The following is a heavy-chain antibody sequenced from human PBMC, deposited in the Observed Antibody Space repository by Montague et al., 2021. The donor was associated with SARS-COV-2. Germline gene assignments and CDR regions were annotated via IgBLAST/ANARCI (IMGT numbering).Heavy chain of an antibody. CDR1: GGSFSFYY. D-gene: IGHD3-3*01. CDR3: ARSSVAVSTIPLLES. CDR2: INQAGRT. J-gene: IGHJ1*01. Sequence: SETLSLTCALNGGSFSFYYWTWIRQSPGKGLEWIGGINQAGRTTYNPSLSSRLTMSIDTSRKQYSLNLRSVTAADTAVYYCARSSVAVSTIPLLESWGQGALVIVSS. V-gene: IGHV4-34*10.